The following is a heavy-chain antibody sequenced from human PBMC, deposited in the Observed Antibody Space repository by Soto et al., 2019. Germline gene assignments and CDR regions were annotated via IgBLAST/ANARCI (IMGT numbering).Heavy chain of an antibody. CDR1: GGTFSSYT. CDR2: IIPILGIA. V-gene: IGHV1-69*04. CDR3: ARDLGFGETQNWFDP. Sequence: GASVKVSCKASGGTFSSYTISWVRQAPGQGLEWMGRIIPILGIANYAQKFQGRVTITADKSTSTAYMELSSLRSEDTAVYYCARDLGFGETQNWFDPWGQGTLVTVSS. D-gene: IGHD3-10*01. J-gene: IGHJ5*02.